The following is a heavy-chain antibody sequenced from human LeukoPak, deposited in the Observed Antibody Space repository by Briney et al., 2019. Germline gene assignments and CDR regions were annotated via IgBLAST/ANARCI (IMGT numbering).Heavy chain of an antibody. CDR3: ARVRPWVFDY. Sequence: QPGGSLRLSCAASGFTVSSNCVNWVRQAPGKGLKWVSVICSGGSTNYADSVKGRFTISRHNSKNTLYLQMNNLRAEDTAVYYCARVRPWVFDYWGQGTLVTVSP. CDR2: ICSGGST. CDR1: GFTVSSNC. J-gene: IGHJ4*02. V-gene: IGHV3-53*04.